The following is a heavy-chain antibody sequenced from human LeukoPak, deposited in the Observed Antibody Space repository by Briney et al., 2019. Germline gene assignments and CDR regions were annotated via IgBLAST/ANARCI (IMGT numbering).Heavy chain of an antibody. D-gene: IGHD6-13*01. CDR1: GGSISNYS. Sequence: SETLSLTCTVSGGSISNYSWSWIRQPPGKGLEWIGYVYYNGGTNYNPSLKSRVTISVDTSKNQFSLNLSSVSAADTAVYYCARGGPYSLDYWGQGTLVTVSS. CDR3: ARGGPYSLDY. J-gene: IGHJ4*02. CDR2: VYYNGGT. V-gene: IGHV4-59*01.